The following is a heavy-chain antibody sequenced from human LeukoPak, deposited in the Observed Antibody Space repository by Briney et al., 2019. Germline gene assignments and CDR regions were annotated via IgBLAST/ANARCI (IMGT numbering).Heavy chain of an antibody. CDR3: TRREKSPYYFDY. CDR2: IYYSGST. Sequence: PSETLSLTCTVSGGSLSSYYWSWLRQPPGKGLEWIGYIYYSGSTNYNPSLTSRGTISVDTSKNQFSLKLSSVTAADTAVYYCTRREKSPYYFDYWGQGTLVTVSS. J-gene: IGHJ4*02. V-gene: IGHV4-59*01. CDR1: GGSLSSYY.